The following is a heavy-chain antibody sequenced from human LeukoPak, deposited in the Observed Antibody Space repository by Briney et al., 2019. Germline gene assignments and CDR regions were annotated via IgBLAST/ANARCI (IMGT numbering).Heavy chain of an antibody. CDR2: INHSGST. D-gene: IGHD2-21*01. V-gene: IGHV4-34*01. J-gene: IGHJ4*02. Sequence: SETLSLTCAVYGGSFSGYYWSWIRQPPGKGLEWIGEINHSGSTNYNPSLKSRVTISVDTSKNQFSLKLSSVTAADTAVYYCARQGGAPWYFDYWGQGTLVTVSS. CDR1: GGSFSGYY. CDR3: ARQGGAPWYFDY.